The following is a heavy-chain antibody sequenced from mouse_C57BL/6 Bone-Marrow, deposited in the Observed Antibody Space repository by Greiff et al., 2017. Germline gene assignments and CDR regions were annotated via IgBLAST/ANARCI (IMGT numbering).Heavy chain of an antibody. J-gene: IGHJ4*01. CDR2: IYPRSGNT. Sequence: VQLQQSGAELARPGASVKLSCKASGYTFTSYGISWVKQRTGQGLEWIGEIYPRSGNTYYNEKFKGKATLTADKSSSTAYMELRSLTSEDSAVYFCANLLWLRRVPYYAMDYWGQGTSVTVSS. CDR1: GYTFTSYG. CDR3: ANLLWLRRVPYYAMDY. V-gene: IGHV1-81*01. D-gene: IGHD2-2*01.